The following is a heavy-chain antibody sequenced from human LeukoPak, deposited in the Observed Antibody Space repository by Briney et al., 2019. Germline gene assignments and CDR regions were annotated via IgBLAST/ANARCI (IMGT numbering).Heavy chain of an antibody. J-gene: IGHJ4*02. Sequence: ASVKVSCKASGYTFTSYGISWVRQAPGQGLEWMGWISAYNGNTNYAQKLQGRVTMTTDTSTSTAYTELRSLRSDDTAVYYCARDDPVSGGGSCYNYWGQGTLVTVSS. V-gene: IGHV1-18*01. CDR3: ARDDPVSGGGSCYNY. CDR1: GYTFTSYG. D-gene: IGHD2-15*01. CDR2: ISAYNGNT.